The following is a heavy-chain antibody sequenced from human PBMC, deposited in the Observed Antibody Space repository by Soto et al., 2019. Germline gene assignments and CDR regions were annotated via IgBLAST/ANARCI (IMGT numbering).Heavy chain of an antibody. CDR3: ATAFGVDDYYYGMDV. Sequence: GASVKVFCKASGYTFTSYAMHWVRQAPGQRLEWMGWINAGNGNTKYSQKFQDRVTITRDTSASTAYMELSSLRSEVTAVYYCATAFGVDDYYYGMDVWGQGTTVTVSS. J-gene: IGHJ6*02. D-gene: IGHD3-3*01. V-gene: IGHV1-3*01. CDR2: INAGNGNT. CDR1: GYTFTSYA.